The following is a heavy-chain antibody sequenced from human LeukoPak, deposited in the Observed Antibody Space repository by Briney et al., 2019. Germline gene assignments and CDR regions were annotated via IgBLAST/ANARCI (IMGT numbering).Heavy chain of an antibody. J-gene: IGHJ4*02. Sequence: WASVKVSCKASGYTFTNYGVSWVRQAPGQGLEWMGWISGYNGNTKYAQNLQGRVTMTTDTSTSTAYMELRSLRSDDTAVYYCARDSAAGGDHFDYWGQGTLVTVSS. CDR1: GYTFTNYG. V-gene: IGHV1-18*01. CDR3: ARDSAAGGDHFDY. D-gene: IGHD6-13*01. CDR2: ISGYNGNT.